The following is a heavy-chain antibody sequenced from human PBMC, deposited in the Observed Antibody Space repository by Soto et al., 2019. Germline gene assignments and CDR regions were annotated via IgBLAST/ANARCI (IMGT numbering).Heavy chain of an antibody. CDR1: GFTFDDYA. Sequence: EVQLVESGGGLVQPGRSLRLSCAASGFTFDDYAMHWVRQAPGKGLEWVSGISWNSGSIGYADSVKGRFTISRENAKTALYLKMNSLRAEDTSLYYCAKEAQLVTEGGGYWGQGTLVTVSS. D-gene: IGHD6-13*01. J-gene: IGHJ4*02. CDR3: AKEAQLVTEGGGY. CDR2: ISWNSGSI. V-gene: IGHV3-9*01.